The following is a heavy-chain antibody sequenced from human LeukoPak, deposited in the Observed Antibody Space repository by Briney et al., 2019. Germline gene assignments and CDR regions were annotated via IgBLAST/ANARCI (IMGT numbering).Heavy chain of an antibody. D-gene: IGHD1-26*01. Sequence: KPSETLSLTCTVSGGSISSSYWSWLRQPPGKGLEWMGHMYYSGSTNHNPSLKSRVTTSVDTSKNQFSLKLSSVTAADTAVYYCASSGTIDAFDIWGQGTMVTVSS. CDR3: ASSGTIDAFDI. CDR1: GGSISSSY. CDR2: MYYSGST. V-gene: IGHV4-59*01. J-gene: IGHJ3*02.